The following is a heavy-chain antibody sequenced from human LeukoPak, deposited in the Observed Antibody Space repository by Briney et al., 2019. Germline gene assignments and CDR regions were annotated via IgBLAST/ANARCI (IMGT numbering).Heavy chain of an antibody. Sequence: PSETLSLTCSVSGASISSHYWSWIRQPPGKGLEWIGYIHYSGSTNCNPSLKSRVTISLDTSKNQFSLKLNSVTAADTAVYYCARDPGIAVAGGWFDPWGQGTLVTVSS. D-gene: IGHD6-19*01. V-gene: IGHV4-59*11. CDR1: GASISSHY. J-gene: IGHJ5*02. CDR3: ARDPGIAVAGGWFDP. CDR2: IHYSGST.